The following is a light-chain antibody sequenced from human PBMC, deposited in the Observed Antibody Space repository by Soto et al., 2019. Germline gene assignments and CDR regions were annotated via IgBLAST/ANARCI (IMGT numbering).Light chain of an antibody. CDR1: SDSVSTSYY. CDR3: VLYMGSGISV. J-gene: IGLJ3*02. V-gene: IGLV8-61*01. CDR2: STN. Sequence: QAVVTQEPSFSVSPGGTVTVTCGLSSDSVSTSYYPSWYQQTPGQAPRTLIYSTNTRSSGVPDRFSGSILGNRAALTITGAQADDESDYYCVLYMGSGISVFGGGTKLTVL.